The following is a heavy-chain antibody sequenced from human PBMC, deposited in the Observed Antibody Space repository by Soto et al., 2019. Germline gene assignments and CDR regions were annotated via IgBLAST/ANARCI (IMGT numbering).Heavy chain of an antibody. Sequence: GGSMRLSCAASGFTFSSQWVHWVRQAPGKGLEWVSAISGSGGSTYYADSVKGRFTISRDNSKNTLYLQMNSLRAEDTAVYYCAKGTSGWHIEYFQHWGQGTLVTVSS. D-gene: IGHD6-19*01. J-gene: IGHJ1*01. V-gene: IGHV3-23*01. CDR3: AKGTSGWHIEYFQH. CDR2: ISGSGGST. CDR1: GFTFSSQW.